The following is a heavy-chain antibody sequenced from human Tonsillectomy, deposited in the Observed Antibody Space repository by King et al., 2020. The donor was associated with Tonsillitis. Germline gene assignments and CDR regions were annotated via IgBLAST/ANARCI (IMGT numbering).Heavy chain of an antibody. J-gene: IGHJ6*02. CDR2: IYYTGST. CDR1: GGSVRSGSYY. Sequence: QLQESGPGLVKPSETLSLTCTVSGGSVRSGSYYWSWIRQPPGKGLEWIGYIYYTGSTNYNPSLKSRVTISVDTSKNQFSLNLSSVTAADTAVYYCARDDASGGYYSGMDVWGQGTTVTVSS. CDR3: ARDDASGGYYSGMDV. D-gene: IGHD6-19*01. V-gene: IGHV4-61*01.